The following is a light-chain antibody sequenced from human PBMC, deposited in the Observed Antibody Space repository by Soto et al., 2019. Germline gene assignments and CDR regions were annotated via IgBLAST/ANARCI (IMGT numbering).Light chain of an antibody. CDR1: QSISSY. CDR3: QQSYSLPYT. V-gene: IGKV1-39*01. J-gene: IGKJ2*01. CDR2: AAS. Sequence: DIPMTQSPSSLSASVGDRVTITCRASQSISSYLNWYRQKPGKAPKLLIYAASSLESGVPSRFSGSGSGTDFTLTISSLQLEDFATYYCQQSYSLPYTFGQGTKLEIK.